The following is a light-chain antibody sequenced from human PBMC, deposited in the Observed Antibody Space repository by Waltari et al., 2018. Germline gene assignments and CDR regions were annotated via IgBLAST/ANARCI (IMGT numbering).Light chain of an antibody. CDR3: QKYISAPFT. Sequence: IWMTQSPSLLSASTGDRVTISCRMSQVISNYLAWYQQKPGKVPKLLIYAASTLQSGVPSRFSGGGSGTDFTLTINSLQPEDVATYYCQKYISAPFTFGPGTKVDIK. CDR2: AAS. V-gene: IGKV1-27*01. CDR1: QVISNY. J-gene: IGKJ3*01.